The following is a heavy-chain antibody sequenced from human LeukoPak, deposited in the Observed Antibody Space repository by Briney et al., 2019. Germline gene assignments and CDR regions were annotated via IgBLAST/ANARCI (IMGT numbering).Heavy chain of an antibody. J-gene: IGHJ4*02. D-gene: IGHD5-18*01. CDR3: ARGHGLWDLNLNYYFDY. V-gene: IGHV4-31*03. CDR2: IYYSGST. Sequence: SETLSLTCTVSGGSISSGGYYWSWIRQHPGKGLERIGYIYYSGSTYYNPSLKSRVTISVDTSKNQFSLKLSSVTAADTAVYYCARGHGLWDLNLNYYFDYWGQGTLVTVSS. CDR1: GGSISSGGYY.